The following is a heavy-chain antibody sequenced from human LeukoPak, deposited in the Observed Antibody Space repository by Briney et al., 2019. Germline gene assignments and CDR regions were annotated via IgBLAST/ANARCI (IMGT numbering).Heavy chain of an antibody. CDR1: GFTFSNYW. Sequence: GGSLRLSCAASGFTFSNYWTRWVRQPPGKGLEWVANIKQDGSEKYCVDSVKGRFTISRDNTKNSLYLQMNSLRAEDTAVYYCTRDRAAAGDYWGQGTLVTVSS. CDR3: TRDRAAAGDY. D-gene: IGHD6-13*01. CDR2: IKQDGSEK. V-gene: IGHV3-7*01. J-gene: IGHJ4*02.